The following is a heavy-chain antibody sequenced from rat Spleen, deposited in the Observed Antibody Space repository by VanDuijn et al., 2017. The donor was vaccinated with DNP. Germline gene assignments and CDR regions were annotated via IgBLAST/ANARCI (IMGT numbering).Heavy chain of an antibody. Sequence: ELQLVESGGGLVQPGRSLKLSCAASGFTFSNYYMAWVRQAPTKGLEWVAFISTGGDITYYRDSVKGRFTISRDNAKSTLYLQMDSLRSEDTATYYCTTENIDYWGQGVMVTVSS. J-gene: IGHJ2*01. CDR1: GFTFSNYY. V-gene: IGHV5-27*01. CDR3: TTENIDY. CDR2: ISTGGDIT.